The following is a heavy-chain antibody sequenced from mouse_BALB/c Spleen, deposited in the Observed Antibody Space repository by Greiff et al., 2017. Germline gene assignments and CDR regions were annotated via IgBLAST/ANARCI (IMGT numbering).Heavy chain of an antibody. D-gene: IGHD1-1*01. CDR3: ARWVDYGSSLYYAMDY. J-gene: IGHJ4*01. CDR1: GYSITSDYA. Sequence: EVQLVESGPGLVKPSQSLSLTCTVTGYSITSDYAWNWIRQFPGNKLEWMGYISYSGSTSYNPSLKSRISITRDTSKNQFFLQLNSVTTEDTATYYCARWVDYGSSLYYAMDYWGQGTSVTVSS. CDR2: ISYSGST. V-gene: IGHV3-2*02.